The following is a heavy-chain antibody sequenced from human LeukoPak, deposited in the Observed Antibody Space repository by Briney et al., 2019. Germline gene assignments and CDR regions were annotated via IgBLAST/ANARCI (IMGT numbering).Heavy chain of an antibody. V-gene: IGHV1-69*05. CDR1: GGTFSSYA. D-gene: IGHD3-10*01. CDR2: IIPIFGTA. CDR3: ASPSPRKGFGELSDAFDI. Sequence: GASVKVSCKASGGTFSSYAISWVRQAPGQGLEWMGGIIPIFGTANYAQKFQGRVTITTDESTSTAYMELSSLRSEDTAVYYCASPSPRKGFGELSDAFDIWGQGTMVTVSS. J-gene: IGHJ3*02.